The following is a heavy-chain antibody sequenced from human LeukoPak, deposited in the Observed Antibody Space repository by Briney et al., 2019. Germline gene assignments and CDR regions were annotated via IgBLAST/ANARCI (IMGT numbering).Heavy chain of an antibody. CDR2: ISGSGGST. V-gene: IGHV3-23*01. CDR1: GFTFSSYA. J-gene: IGHJ4*02. D-gene: IGHD2-21*02. CDR3: ARGSPLRGDYEY. Sequence: GGSLRLSCAASGFTFSSYAMNWVRQAPGKGLEWVSAISGSGGSTYYADSVKGRFTISRDNSKNTLYLQMNSLRAEDTAVYYCARGSPLRGDYEYWGQGTLVTVSS.